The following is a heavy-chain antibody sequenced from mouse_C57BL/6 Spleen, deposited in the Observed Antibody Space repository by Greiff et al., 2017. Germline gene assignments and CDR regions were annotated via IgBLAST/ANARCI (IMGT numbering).Heavy chain of an antibody. D-gene: IGHD1-1*01. CDR1: GYTFTDYN. Sequence: VQLQQSGPELVKPGASVKMSCKASGYTFTDYNMHWVKQSHGKSLEGIGYINPNNGGTSYNQKFKGKATLTVNKSSSTAYMELRSLTSEDSAVYYCAREILFTPGAYWGQGTLVTVSA. CDR3: AREILFTPGAY. J-gene: IGHJ3*01. V-gene: IGHV1-22*01. CDR2: INPNNGGT.